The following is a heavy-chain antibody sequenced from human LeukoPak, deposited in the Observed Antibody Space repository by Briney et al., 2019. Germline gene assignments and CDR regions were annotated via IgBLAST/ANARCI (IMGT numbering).Heavy chain of an antibody. CDR1: GFTFSSYA. V-gene: IGHV3-30-3*01. CDR2: ISYDGSNK. D-gene: IGHD3-22*01. J-gene: IGHJ4*02. Sequence: PGGSLRLSCAASGFTFSSYAMHWVRQAPGKGLEWVAVISYDGSNKYYADSVKGRFTISGDNSKNTLYLQMNSLRAEDTAVYYCARGVDYDSSGPIDYWGQGTLVTVSS. CDR3: ARGVDYDSSGPIDY.